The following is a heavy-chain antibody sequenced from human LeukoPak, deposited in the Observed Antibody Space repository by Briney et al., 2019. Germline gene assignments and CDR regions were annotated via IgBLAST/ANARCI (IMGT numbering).Heavy chain of an antibody. D-gene: IGHD6-19*01. J-gene: IGHJ4*02. Sequence: GGSLRLSCAASEFTFSSYSMNWVRQAPGKGLEWVSYITNSGNSKSYADSVKGRFTISRDNSKNTLYVQMNSLRAEDTAVYFCAKAPRKTVAGLSGSDFWGQGTRVTVSS. V-gene: IGHV3-48*01. CDR3: AKAPRKTVAGLSGSDF. CDR1: EFTFSSYS. CDR2: ITNSGNSK.